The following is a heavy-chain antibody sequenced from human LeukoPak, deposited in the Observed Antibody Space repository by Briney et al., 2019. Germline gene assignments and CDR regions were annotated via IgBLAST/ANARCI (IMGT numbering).Heavy chain of an antibody. V-gene: IGHV3-48*01. D-gene: IGHD6-6*01. CDR2: ISSGSSTI. CDR1: GFTFSSYS. J-gene: IGHJ5*02. CDR3: ARDRGSSSSWFDP. Sequence: GGSLRLSCAASGFTFSSYSMNWVRQAPGKGLEWVSYISSGSSTIYYADSVKGRFTISRDNAKNSLYLQMNSLRAEDTAVYYCARDRGSSSSWFDPWGQGTLVTVSS.